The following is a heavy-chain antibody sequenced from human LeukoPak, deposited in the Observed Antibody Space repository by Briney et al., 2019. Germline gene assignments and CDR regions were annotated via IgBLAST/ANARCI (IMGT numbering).Heavy chain of an antibody. CDR1: GYTFTGYY. CDR2: INPNSGGT. Sequence: ASVKVSCKASGYTFTGYYMHWVRQAPGQALEWMGRINPNSGGTNYAQKFQGRVTMTRVTSISTAYMELSRLRSDDTAVYYCARDPAPRGYCSGGSCYGGWFDPWGQGTLVTVSS. D-gene: IGHD2-15*01. CDR3: ARDPAPRGYCSGGSCYGGWFDP. J-gene: IGHJ5*02. V-gene: IGHV1-2*06.